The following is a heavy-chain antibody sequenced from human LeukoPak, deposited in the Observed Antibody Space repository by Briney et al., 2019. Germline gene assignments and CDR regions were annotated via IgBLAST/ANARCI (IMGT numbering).Heavy chain of an antibody. CDR3: AKGAMRVLDP. CDR1: VYTFSSYA. V-gene: IGHV3-23*01. CDR2: ISSGIGNT. J-gene: IGHJ5*02. Sequence: PGGSLRLSCAVSVYTFSSYAMNWVRDAPGKGLEWVSAISSGIGNTYYADSVKGRYTTTRNKSKNTLYLQMNSTRAEDTAEYYCAKGAMRVLDPWGQGTLVTVSS.